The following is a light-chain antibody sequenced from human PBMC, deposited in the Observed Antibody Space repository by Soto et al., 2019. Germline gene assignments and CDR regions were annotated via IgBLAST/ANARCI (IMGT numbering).Light chain of an antibody. CDR3: QHYGSSLWT. J-gene: IGKJ1*01. CDR2: GAS. Sequence: EIVLTQSPGTLSLSPGERATLSCRASQSVSAGYLAWYHQKPGQAPRLLIYGASSRATGIPDRFSVSGSGTDFTLTISRLEPEDFAVYYCQHYGSSLWTFGQGSKVEIK. CDR1: QSVSAGY. V-gene: IGKV3-20*01.